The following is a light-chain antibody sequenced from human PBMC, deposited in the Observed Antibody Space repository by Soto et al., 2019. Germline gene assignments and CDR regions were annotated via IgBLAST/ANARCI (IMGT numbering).Light chain of an antibody. CDR1: SSDVGGYNY. Sequence: QSVLTQPPSASGSFGQSVTISCTGTSSDVGGYNYVSWYQQHPGKAPKLMIYEVSERPSGVPNRFSGSKSGNTASLTISGLQAEDEADYYCSSYTSSSTYVFGTGTKVTVL. CDR2: EVS. J-gene: IGLJ1*01. V-gene: IGLV2-8*01. CDR3: SSYTSSSTYV.